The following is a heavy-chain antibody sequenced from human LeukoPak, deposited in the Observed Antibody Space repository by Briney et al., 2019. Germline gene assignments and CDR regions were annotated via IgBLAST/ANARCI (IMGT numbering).Heavy chain of an antibody. D-gene: IGHD1-1*01. J-gene: IGHJ4*02. CDR3: ASGPPSTWKEIDY. CDR1: GGSISSGDYY. Sequence: SETLSLTCTVSGGSISSGDYYWSWIRQPPGKGLEWIGYIYYSGSTYYNPSLKSRVTISVDTSKNQFSLKLSSVTAADTAVYYCASGPPSTWKEIDYWGQGTLVTVPS. CDR2: IYYSGST. V-gene: IGHV4-30-4*01.